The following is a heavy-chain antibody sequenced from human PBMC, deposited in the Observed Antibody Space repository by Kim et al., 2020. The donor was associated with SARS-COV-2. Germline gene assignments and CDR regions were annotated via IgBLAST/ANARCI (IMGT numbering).Heavy chain of an antibody. Sequence: ADSVRGRFTISRDNSKNPLYLKRDSLRVEDTAVYYCAKDLLYVPGRGYFDSWGQGVLVTVSS. D-gene: IGHD3-10*01. V-gene: IGHV3-23*03. J-gene: IGHJ4*02. CDR3: AKDLLYVPGRGYFDS.